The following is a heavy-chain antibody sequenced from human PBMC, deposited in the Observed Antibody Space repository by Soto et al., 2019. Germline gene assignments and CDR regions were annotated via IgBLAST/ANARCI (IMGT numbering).Heavy chain of an antibody. D-gene: IGHD1-26*01. CDR1: GYTLSNFG. CDR2: ISTYYGST. CDR3: ARDRGGLVGATLLTPNFDY. V-gene: IGHV1-18*01. J-gene: IGHJ4*02. Sequence: QVQLVQSGAEVKKPGASVKVSCKASGYTLSNFGISWVRQAPGQALEWMGWISTYYGSTNYAQSFQDRVTMNSDTSASTVYLELRSLRFVDTAVYFCARDRGGLVGATLLTPNFDYLGQGTLVTVSS.